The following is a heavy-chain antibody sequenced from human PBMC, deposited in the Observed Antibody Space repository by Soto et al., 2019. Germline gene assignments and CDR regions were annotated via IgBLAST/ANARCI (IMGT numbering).Heavy chain of an antibody. J-gene: IGHJ6*02. CDR1: GGTISSYY. CDR2: IYYSGGT. Sequence: ETLSLTCTVSGGTISSYYWSWIRQPPGKGLEWIGYIYYSGGTNYNPSLKSRVTISVDTSKNQFSLKLSSVTAADTAVYYCARLWYIDGGDVWGQGTTVTVSS. CDR3: ARLWYIDGGDV. D-gene: IGHD2-21*01. V-gene: IGHV4-59*01.